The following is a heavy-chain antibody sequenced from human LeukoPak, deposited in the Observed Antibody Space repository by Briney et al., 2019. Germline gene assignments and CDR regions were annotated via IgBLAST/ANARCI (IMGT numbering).Heavy chain of an antibody. CDR1: GDSISDNY. J-gene: IGHJ6*03. V-gene: IGHV4-4*07. D-gene: IGHD3/OR15-3a*01. CDR3: AREITFLGLTLLRSDYYYMVV. CDR2: MFSSGST. Sequence: SETLSLTCTVAGDSISDNYWSWIRQPAGKGLEWIGRMFSSGSTNSNPSLKSRVTMSVDTSKNQFSLRLSSVTAADTAIYYCAREITFLGLTLLRSDYYYMVVWGKGTPAIVSS.